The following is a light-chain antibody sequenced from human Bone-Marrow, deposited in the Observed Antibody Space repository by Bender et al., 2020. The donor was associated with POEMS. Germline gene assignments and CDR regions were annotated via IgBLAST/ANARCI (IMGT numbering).Light chain of an antibody. CDR1: SSNIGTIYD. CDR2: GNN. J-gene: IGLJ3*02. V-gene: IGLV1-50*01. Sequence: QSVLTQPPSVSGTPGQRVTISCTGSSSNIGTIYDVHWYQQLPGTAPKLLIYGNNNRPSGVPDRFSGSKSGTSASLAISGLQSEDEADYYCVAWDASLNGWVFGGGTKLTVL. CDR3: VAWDASLNGWV.